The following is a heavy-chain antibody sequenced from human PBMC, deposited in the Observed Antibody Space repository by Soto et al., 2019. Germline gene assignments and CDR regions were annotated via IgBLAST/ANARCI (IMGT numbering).Heavy chain of an antibody. V-gene: IGHV3-23*01. CDR1: GFTFSSYA. J-gene: IGHJ4*02. D-gene: IGHD3-9*01. Sequence: GGSLRLSCAASGFTFSSYAMSWVRQAPGKGLEWVSAISGSGGSTYYADSVKGRFTISRDNSKNTLYLQMNSLRAEDTAVYYCAKGNRELRYFDWLLIPPAAQSGFDYWGQGTLVTVSS. CDR2: ISGSGGST. CDR3: AKGNRELRYFDWLLIPPAAQSGFDY.